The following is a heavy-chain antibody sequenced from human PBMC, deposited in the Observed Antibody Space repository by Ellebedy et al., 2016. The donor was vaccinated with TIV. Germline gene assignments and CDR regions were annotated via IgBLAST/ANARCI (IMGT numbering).Heavy chain of an antibody. CDR2: INPTGGRT. J-gene: IGHJ4*02. Sequence: AASVKVSCKASGYSFNSYYIFWVRQAPGHGLEWMGRINPTGGRTTYAQKFQGRLTVTRDASTSTVFMELNSLRTEDTAIYYCARVWRGGYSGVFDYWGQGTQVTVSS. CDR1: GYSFNSYY. V-gene: IGHV1-46*02. D-gene: IGHD5-12*01. CDR3: ARVWRGGYSGVFDY.